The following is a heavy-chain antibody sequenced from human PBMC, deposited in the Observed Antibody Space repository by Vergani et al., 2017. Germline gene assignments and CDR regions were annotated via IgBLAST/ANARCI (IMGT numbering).Heavy chain of an antibody. CDR3: AKDRGIVVVPAAIESGYYYYGMDV. CDR2: IWYDGSNK. D-gene: IGHD2-2*01. J-gene: IGHJ6*02. Sequence: QVQLVESGGGVVQPGRSLRLSCAASGFTFSSYGMHWVRQAPGKGLEWVAVIWYDGSNKYYADSVKGRFTISRDNSKNTLYLQMNSLRAEDTAVYYCAKDRGIVVVPAAIESGYYYYGMDVWGQGTTVTVSS. V-gene: IGHV3-33*06. CDR1: GFTFSSYG.